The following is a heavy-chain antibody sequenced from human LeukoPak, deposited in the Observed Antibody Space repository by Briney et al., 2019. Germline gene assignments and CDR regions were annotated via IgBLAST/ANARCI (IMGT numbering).Heavy chain of an antibody. CDR1: GFTFSTYG. CDR2: ISGSGGST. D-gene: IGHD2-2*01. Sequence: GGSLRLSCAASGFTFSTYGMSWVRQAPGKGLEWVSAISGSGGSTYYADSVKGRFTISRDNSKNTLYLQMNSLRAEDTAVYYCAKDKLWPTSLLDYWGQGTLVTVSS. V-gene: IGHV3-23*01. J-gene: IGHJ4*02. CDR3: AKDKLWPTSLLDY.